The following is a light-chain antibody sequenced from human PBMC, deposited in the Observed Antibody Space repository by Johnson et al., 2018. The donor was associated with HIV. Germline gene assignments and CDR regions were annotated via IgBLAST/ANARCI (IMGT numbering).Light chain of an antibody. Sequence: QAVLTQPPSVSAAPGQKVTISCSGSSSNIGNNYVSWYQQLPGTAPKLLIYDNNKRPSGIPDRFSGSKSGTSATLGITGLQTGDAADYYCGTWDSSLSAFYVVGTGTKVTVL. CDR3: GTWDSSLSAFYV. V-gene: IGLV1-51*01. J-gene: IGLJ1*01. CDR2: DNN. CDR1: SSNIGNNY.